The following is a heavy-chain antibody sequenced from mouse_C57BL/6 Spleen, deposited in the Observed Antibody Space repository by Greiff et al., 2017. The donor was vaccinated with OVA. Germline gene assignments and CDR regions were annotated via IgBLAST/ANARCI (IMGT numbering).Heavy chain of an antibody. CDR3: ASPPYYYGSTYWYFDV. CDR1: GYAFSSSW. D-gene: IGHD1-1*01. J-gene: IGHJ1*03. CDR2: IYPGDGDT. V-gene: IGHV1-82*01. Sequence: QVQLQQSGPELVKPGASVKISRKASGYAFSSSWMNWVKQRPGKGLEWIGRIYPGDGDTNYNGKFKGKATLTADKSSSTAYMQLSSLTSEDSAVYFCASPPYYYGSTYWYFDVWGTGTTVTVSS.